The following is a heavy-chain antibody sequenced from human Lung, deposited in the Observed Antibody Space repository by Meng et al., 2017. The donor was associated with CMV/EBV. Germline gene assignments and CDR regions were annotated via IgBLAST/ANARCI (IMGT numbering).Heavy chain of an antibody. CDR3: AAGSHVIEYYVFWSGGTGASTGYCGMDV. J-gene: IGHJ6*02. CDR2: IVVGSGNT. V-gene: IGHV1-58*01. CDR1: GFTFTSSA. Sequence: SXXVSXKASGFTFTSSAVQWVRQARGQRLEWIGWIVVGSGNTNYAQKFQERVTITRDMSTSTAYMELSSLRSEDTAVYYCAAGSHVIEYYVFWSGGTGASTGYCGMDVWGQGTTVTVSS. D-gene: IGHD3-3*01.